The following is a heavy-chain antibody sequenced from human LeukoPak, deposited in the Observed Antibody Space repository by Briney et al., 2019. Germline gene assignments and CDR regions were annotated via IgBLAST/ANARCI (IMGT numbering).Heavy chain of an antibody. V-gene: IGHV4-38-2*02. J-gene: IGHJ4*02. CDR3: ASASIAALLGY. D-gene: IGHD6-6*01. Sequence: SETLSLTCTVSGYSISSAYYWSWIRQPPGKGLEWIGEINHSGSTNYNPSLKSRVTISVDTSKNQFSLKLSSVTAADTAVYYCASASIAALLGYWGQGTLVTVSS. CDR2: INHSGST. CDR1: GYSISSAYY.